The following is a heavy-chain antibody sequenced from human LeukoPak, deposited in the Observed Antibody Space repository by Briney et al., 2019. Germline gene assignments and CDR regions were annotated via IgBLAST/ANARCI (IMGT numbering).Heavy chain of an antibody. CDR3: AKAIHAKVIVPAALFVY. V-gene: IGHV3-21*01. CDR2: ISSSSSYI. CDR1: GFTFSSYS. Sequence: PGGSPRLSCAASGFTFSSYSMNWVREAPGTGLEWGSAISSSSSYIYYADSGKGRVTISRDTAKNSLYLHRSSLRAEGTALYYCAKAIHAKVIVPAALFVYWGQGTLVTLPS. J-gene: IGHJ4*02. D-gene: IGHD2-2*01.